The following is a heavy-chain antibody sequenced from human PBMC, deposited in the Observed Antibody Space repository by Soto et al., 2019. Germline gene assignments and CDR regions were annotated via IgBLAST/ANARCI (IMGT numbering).Heavy chain of an antibody. CDR2: IDPSDSYT. CDR3: ARQDYGDYGGWYFDL. Sequence: EVQLVQSGAEVKKPGESLRISCKGSGYSFINYWISWVRQMPGKGLEWMGRIDPSDSYTNYSPSFQGHVTISADKSISTAYRQWSSLKASDTARYYCARQDYGDYGGWYFDLWGRGTLVTVSS. D-gene: IGHD4-17*01. CDR1: GYSFINYW. J-gene: IGHJ2*01. V-gene: IGHV5-10-1*01.